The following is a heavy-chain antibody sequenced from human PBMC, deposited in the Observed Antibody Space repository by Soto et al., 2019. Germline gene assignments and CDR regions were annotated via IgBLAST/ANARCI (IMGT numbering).Heavy chain of an antibody. CDR2: IYYNGNT. D-gene: IGHD6-13*01. CDR1: GGSISNHY. V-gene: IGHV4-59*08. CDR3: ARHRRIAAAGTWEWFDP. J-gene: IGHJ5*02. Sequence: PSETLSLTCTVSGGSISNHYWSWIRQPPGKGLEWIGYIYYNGNTNYNPSLKSRVTMSVDTSKNQISLKLSSVTAADTAVYFCARHRRIAAAGTWEWFDPWGQGTLVTVSS.